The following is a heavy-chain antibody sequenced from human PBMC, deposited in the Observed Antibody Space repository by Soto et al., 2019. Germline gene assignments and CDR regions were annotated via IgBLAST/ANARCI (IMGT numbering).Heavy chain of an antibody. D-gene: IGHD3-22*01. CDR3: ASHYASSGSYYRGLDY. Sequence: QVQLVQSGAEVKKPGSSVKVSCKASGGTFSSYAISWVRQAPGQGLEWMGGIIPIFGTADYAQKFQGRVTITADESTSTGNMGLSSLRSEDTAVYYCASHYASSGSYYRGLDYWGQGTLVTVSS. CDR2: IIPIFGTA. CDR1: GGTFSSYA. V-gene: IGHV1-69*12. J-gene: IGHJ4*02.